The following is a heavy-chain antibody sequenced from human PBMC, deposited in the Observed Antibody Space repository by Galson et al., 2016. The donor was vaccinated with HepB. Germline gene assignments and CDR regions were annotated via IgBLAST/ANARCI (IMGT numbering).Heavy chain of an antibody. CDR3: AKRPYSYGWHYGMDV. J-gene: IGHJ6*02. Sequence: SLRLSCAASGFTFSNYAMSWVRQAPGKGLEWVSGISGTGGTTYYADSVKGRFTISRDNSKNTLYLQMKSLRDEDTAVYYCAKRPYSYGWHYGMDVWGQGTTVTVSS. CDR2: ISGTGGTT. V-gene: IGHV3-23*01. D-gene: IGHD5-18*01. CDR1: GFTFSNYA.